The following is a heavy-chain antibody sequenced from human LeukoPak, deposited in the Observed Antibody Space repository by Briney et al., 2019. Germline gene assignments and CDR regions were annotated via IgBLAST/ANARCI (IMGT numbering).Heavy chain of an antibody. V-gene: IGHV3-7*01. Sequence: GGSLRLSCAASGFTFGSYWMSWVRQAPGKGLEWVANIKQDGSEKYYVDSVKGRFTISRDNAKNSLYLQMNSLRAEDTAVYYCARDAGKYSSSRPPTYWGQGTLVTVSS. CDR2: IKQDGSEK. D-gene: IGHD6-13*01. CDR3: ARDAGKYSSSRPPTY. J-gene: IGHJ4*02. CDR1: GFTFGSYW.